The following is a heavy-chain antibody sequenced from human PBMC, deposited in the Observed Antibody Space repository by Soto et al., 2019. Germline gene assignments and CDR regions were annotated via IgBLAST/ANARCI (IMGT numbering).Heavy chain of an antibody. CDR1: GYRFTTYQ. J-gene: IGHJ4*02. CDR2: INLSGGST. V-gene: IGHV1-46*01. Sequence: QVQLVQSGAEVKRPGASVKVSCKASGYRFTTYQMHWVRQAPGQGLEWMGTINLSGGSTSYAQRFQGRVTMTRDTSTSTVYVEVSSLRSEDTALYYCARGDSNGWYFDYWGQGTLVTVSS. D-gene: IGHD6-19*01. CDR3: ARGDSNGWYFDY.